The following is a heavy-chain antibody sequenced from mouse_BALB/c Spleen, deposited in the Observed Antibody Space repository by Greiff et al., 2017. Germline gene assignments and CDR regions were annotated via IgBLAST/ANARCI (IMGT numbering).Heavy chain of an antibody. CDR2: ISYDGSN. Sequence: DVKLVESGPGLVKPSQSLSLTCSVTGYSITSGYYWNWIRQFPGNKLEWMGYISYDGSNNYNPSLKNRISITRDTSKNQFFLKLNSVTTEDTATYYCARDDGISSFDYWGQGTTLTVSS. CDR1: GYSITSGYY. D-gene: IGHD1-1*01. V-gene: IGHV3-6*02. CDR3: ARDDGISSFDY. J-gene: IGHJ2*01.